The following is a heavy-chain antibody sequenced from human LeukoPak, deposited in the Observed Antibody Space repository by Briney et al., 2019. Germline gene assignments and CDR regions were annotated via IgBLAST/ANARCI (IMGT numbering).Heavy chain of an antibody. V-gene: IGHV1-18*01. CDR3: ARGPIPGYSSSWYNWFDP. J-gene: IGHJ5*02. D-gene: IGHD6-13*01. Sequence: ASVKVSCKASGYTFTSYGISWVRQAPGQGLEWMGWISAYNGNTNYAQKLQGRVTITTDESTSTAYMELSSLRSEDTAVYYCARGPIPGYSSSWYNWFDPWGQGTLVTVSS. CDR2: ISAYNGNT. CDR1: GYTFTSYG.